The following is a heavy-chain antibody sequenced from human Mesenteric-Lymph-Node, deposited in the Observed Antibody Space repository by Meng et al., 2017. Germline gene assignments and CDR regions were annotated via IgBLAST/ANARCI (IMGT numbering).Heavy chain of an antibody. J-gene: IGHJ4*02. Sequence: ASVKVSCKASVYTFTRYGISWVRQAPGQGLEWMGWISGYNGKTNYAQKLQGRVTMTTDTSTSTDYMELRSLRSDDTAVYYCARDEQPLVPAFDYWGQGTMVTGSS. CDR3: ARDEQPLVPAFDY. CDR1: VYTFTRYG. D-gene: IGHD6-13*01. CDR2: ISGYNGKT. V-gene: IGHV1-18*01.